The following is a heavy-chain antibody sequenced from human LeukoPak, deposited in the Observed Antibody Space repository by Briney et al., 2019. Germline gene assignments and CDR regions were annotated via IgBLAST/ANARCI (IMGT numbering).Heavy chain of an antibody. J-gene: IGHJ4*02. CDR2: ISYDGGNR. CDR1: GFIFSNYA. V-gene: IGHV3-30*18. D-gene: IGHD6-19*01. Sequence: GGSLRLSCAASGFIFSNYAMHWVRQAPGKGLEWVAIISYDGGNRYYADSVKGRFTISRDNSKNTLYLQMNSLRAEDTAVYYCAKDSTWLVRAGHFDCWGQGTLVTVSS. CDR3: AKDSTWLVRAGHFDC.